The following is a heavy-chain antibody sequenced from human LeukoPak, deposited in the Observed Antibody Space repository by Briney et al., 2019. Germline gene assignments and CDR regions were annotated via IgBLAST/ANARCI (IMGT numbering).Heavy chain of an antibody. Sequence: GRSLRLSCAASGFTFNNYAMHWVRQAPGKGLEWVAVISYDGSNKYYADSVKGRFTISRDNSKNTLYLQMNSLRAEDTAVYYCARVGDFWSGYLDVWGKGTTVTVSS. CDR2: ISYDGSNK. CDR3: ARVGDFWSGYLDV. D-gene: IGHD3-3*01. J-gene: IGHJ6*03. V-gene: IGHV3-30*04. CDR1: GFTFNNYA.